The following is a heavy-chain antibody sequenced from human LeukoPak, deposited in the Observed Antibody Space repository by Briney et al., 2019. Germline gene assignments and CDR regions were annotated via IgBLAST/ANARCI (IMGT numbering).Heavy chain of an antibody. Sequence: SETLSLTCTVSGGSISSYYWSWIRQPPGKGLEWIGYIYYSGSTNYNPSLKSRVPISVDTSKNQFSLKLSSVTAADTAVYYCARDAAYLPRQPWGQGTLVTVSS. CDR3: ARDAAYLPRQP. V-gene: IGHV4-59*12. CDR1: GGSISSYY. CDR2: IYYSGST. J-gene: IGHJ5*02. D-gene: IGHD2/OR15-2a*01.